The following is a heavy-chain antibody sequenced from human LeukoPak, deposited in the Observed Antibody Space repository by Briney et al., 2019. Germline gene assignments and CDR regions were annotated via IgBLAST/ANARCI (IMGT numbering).Heavy chain of an antibody. CDR2: IYESGNT. Sequence: SETLSLTCSVSGYSISSGHYWGWIRQPPGKGLEWIGTIYESGNTYYNPSLKSRVTISVDTSKNQLYLKVSSVTAADTAVYYCARLDRFGANYYYMDVWGKGTSVTVSS. J-gene: IGHJ6*03. CDR1: GYSISSGHY. D-gene: IGHD3-10*01. CDR3: ARLDRFGANYYYMDV. V-gene: IGHV4-38-2*01.